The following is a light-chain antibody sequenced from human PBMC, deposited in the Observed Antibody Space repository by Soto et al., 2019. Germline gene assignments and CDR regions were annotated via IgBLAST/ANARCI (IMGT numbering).Light chain of an antibody. J-gene: IGKJ3*01. CDR2: GAS. V-gene: IGKV3-20*01. Sequence: EIVLTQSPGTLSLSPGEGATLSCRASQSVISNFLAWYQQKPGQAPRVLIYGASSRATGIPDRFSGSGSGTDFTLTISRLEPEDFAVFYCHQYDRSAIFTFGPGTTVDIK. CDR3: HQYDRSAIFT. CDR1: QSVISNF.